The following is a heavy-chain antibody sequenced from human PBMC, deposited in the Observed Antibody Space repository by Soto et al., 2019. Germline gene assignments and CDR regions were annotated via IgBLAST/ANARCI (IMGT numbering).Heavy chain of an antibody. CDR2: MNPNSGNT. V-gene: IGHV1-8*01. CDR3: ARGRLDVTGTEEVSYYYGMDV. Sequence: QVQLVQSGAEVKKPGASVKVSCKASGYTFTSYDINWVRQATGQGLEWMGWMNPNSGNTGYAQKFQGRVTMTRNSSISTAYMELSSLRSEETAVYYCARGRLDVTGTEEVSYYYGMDVWGQGTTVTVSS. J-gene: IGHJ6*02. D-gene: IGHD1-20*01. CDR1: GYTFTSYD.